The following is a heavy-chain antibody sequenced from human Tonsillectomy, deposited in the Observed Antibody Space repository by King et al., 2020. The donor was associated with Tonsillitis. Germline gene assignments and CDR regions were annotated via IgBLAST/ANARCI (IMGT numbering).Heavy chain of an antibody. V-gene: IGHV3-23*04. D-gene: IGHD6-13*01. J-gene: IGHJ5*02. Sequence: VQLVESGGGLVQPGGSLRLSCAASGFTFRSYVMSWVRQAPGKGLEWVSSITRGGSTYYADSVKGRFTTSRDNSKNTLYLQMNSLRDEDTAVYYCEKEEQQLENWFDPWGQGTLVTVSS. CDR1: GFTFRSYV. CDR3: EKEEQQLENWFDP. CDR2: ITRGGST.